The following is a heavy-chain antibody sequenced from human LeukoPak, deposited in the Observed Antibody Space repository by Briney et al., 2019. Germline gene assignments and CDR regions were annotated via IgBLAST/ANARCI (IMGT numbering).Heavy chain of an antibody. D-gene: IGHD4-17*01. V-gene: IGHV3-23*01. CDR2: ISGSGGST. CDR1: GFTFSSYA. J-gene: IGHJ4*02. Sequence: GGSLRPSCAASGFTFSSYAMSWVRQAPGKGLEWVSAISGSGGSTYYADSVKGRFTISRDNAKNSLYLQMNSLRAEDTAVYYCARDLYGDYPWDYWGQGTLVTVSS. CDR3: ARDLYGDYPWDY.